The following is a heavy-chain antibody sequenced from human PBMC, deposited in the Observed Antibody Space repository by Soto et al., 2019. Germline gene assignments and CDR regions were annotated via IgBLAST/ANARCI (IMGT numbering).Heavy chain of an antibody. V-gene: IGHV3-30-3*01. CDR3: AKDQHCSRSSCYTTPYGMAV. Sequence: GRYLRISCAAYGFTFSSYAMHWVRQAPGKGLEWVAVISYDGSNKYYADSVKGRFTISRDNSKNTLYLQMNSLRAEDTAVYYWAKDQHCSRSSCYTTPYGMAVWGQGTTVTVSS. D-gene: IGHD2-2*02. CDR1: GFTFSSYA. J-gene: IGHJ6*02. CDR2: ISYDGSNK.